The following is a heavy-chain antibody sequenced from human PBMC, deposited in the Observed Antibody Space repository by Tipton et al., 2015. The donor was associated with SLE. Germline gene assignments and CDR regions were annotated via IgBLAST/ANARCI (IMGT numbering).Heavy chain of an antibody. CDR1: GFTFSSYA. V-gene: IGHV3-73*01. CDR3: TTSRGGNADY. Sequence: SLRLSCAASGFTFSSYAMSWVRQASGKGLEWVGRIRSRANSYATAYAASVKGRFTISRDDSKNTAYLQMNSLKTEDTAVYYCTTSRGGNADYWGQGTLVTVSS. D-gene: IGHD4-23*01. J-gene: IGHJ4*02. CDR2: IRSRANSYAT.